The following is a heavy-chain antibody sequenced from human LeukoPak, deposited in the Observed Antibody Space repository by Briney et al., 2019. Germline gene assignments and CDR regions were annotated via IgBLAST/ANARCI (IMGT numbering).Heavy chain of an antibody. Sequence: SETLSLTCTVSGGSISSYYWSWIRQPPGKGLEWIGYIYYSGSTNYNPSLQSRVTISVDTSKNQFSLRLSSVTAADTAVYYCARENSYYDSSGYYYGSGYFDYWGQGTLVTVSS. V-gene: IGHV4-59*01. CDR3: ARENSYYDSSGYYYGSGYFDY. D-gene: IGHD3-22*01. CDR2: IYYSGST. CDR1: GGSISSYY. J-gene: IGHJ4*02.